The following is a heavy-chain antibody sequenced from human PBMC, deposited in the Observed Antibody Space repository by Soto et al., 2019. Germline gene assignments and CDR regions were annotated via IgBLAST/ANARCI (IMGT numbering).Heavy chain of an antibody. CDR2: ISGSGGRT. V-gene: IGHV3-23*01. J-gene: IGHJ4*02. D-gene: IGHD5-12*01. Sequence: EVQLLESGGGLVQPGGSLTLACATSGFTFSSDALNWVRQAPGKGLEWVSGISGSGGRTYYADSVKGRFTISRDNSKNTLYLQMSGLRAEDAAVYYCAKPPRSGYEPPWDYWGLGTLVTVSS. CDR1: GFTFSSDA. CDR3: AKPPRSGYEPPWDY.